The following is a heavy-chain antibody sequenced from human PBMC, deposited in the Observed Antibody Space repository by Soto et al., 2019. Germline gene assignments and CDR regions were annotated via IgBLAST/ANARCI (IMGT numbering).Heavy chain of an antibody. CDR3: ARGTDYIWGSYRPIEYFQH. V-gene: IGHV4-34*01. Sequence: QVQLQQWGAGLLKPSETLSLTCAVYGGSFSGYYWSWIRQPPGKGLEWIGEINHSGSTNYNPSLKSRVTISVDTSKIQFSLKLSSVTAADTAVYYCARGTDYIWGSYRPIEYFQHWGQGTLVTVSS. CDR2: INHSGST. J-gene: IGHJ1*01. D-gene: IGHD3-16*02. CDR1: GGSFSGYY.